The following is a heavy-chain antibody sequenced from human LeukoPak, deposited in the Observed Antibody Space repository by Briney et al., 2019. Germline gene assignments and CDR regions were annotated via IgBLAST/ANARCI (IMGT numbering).Heavy chain of an antibody. J-gene: IGHJ1*01. V-gene: IGHV3-30*02. CDR3: ARDGVGVVPAAIEYFQH. D-gene: IGHD2-2*02. Sequence: PGGSLRLSCAASGFTFSSYGVHWVRQAPGKGLEWVAFIRFDGDNKYYADSVKGRFTISRDNSKNTLYLQMNSLRAEDTAVYYCARDGVGVVPAAIEYFQHWGQGTLVTVSS. CDR1: GFTFSSYG. CDR2: IRFDGDNK.